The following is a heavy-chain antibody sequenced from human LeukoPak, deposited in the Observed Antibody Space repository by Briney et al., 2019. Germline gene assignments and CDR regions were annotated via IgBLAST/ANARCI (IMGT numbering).Heavy chain of an antibody. CDR3: ARDGGDYFPYNWFDP. V-gene: IGHV1-2*02. Sequence: ASVKVSCKASGYTFTGYYMHWVRQAPGQGLEWMGWINPNSGGTNYAQKFQGRVTMTRDTSISTAYMELSRLSSDDTAVYYCARDGGDYFPYNWFDPWGQGTLVTVSS. J-gene: IGHJ5*02. D-gene: IGHD4-17*01. CDR1: GYTFTGYY. CDR2: INPNSGGT.